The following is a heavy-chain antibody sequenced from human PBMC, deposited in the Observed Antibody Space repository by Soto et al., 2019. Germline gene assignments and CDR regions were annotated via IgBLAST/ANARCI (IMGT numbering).Heavy chain of an antibody. Sequence: EVQLLESGGGLVQPGGSLRLSCAASGLTFSNYAMSWVRQAPGKGLEWVSAMSGSAVSTHYADSVKGRFTISRDNSKNTLYLQMNSLRGEDTAVYYCAKGSITMVRGVIVALGWFEYWGQGTLVTVSS. J-gene: IGHJ4*02. CDR3: AKGSITMVRGVIVALGWFEY. CDR2: MSGSAVST. D-gene: IGHD3-10*01. CDR1: GLTFSNYA. V-gene: IGHV3-23*01.